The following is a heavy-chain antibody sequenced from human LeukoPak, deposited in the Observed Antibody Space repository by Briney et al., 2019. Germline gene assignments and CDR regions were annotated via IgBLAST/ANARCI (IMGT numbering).Heavy chain of an antibody. Sequence: GGSLRLSCAVSGLTFGTYSMNWVRQAPGKGLEWVSSISSGGGNIHYADSLKGRFTISRDNAKNSLYLQMNSLRAEDTAVYYCARDDSGGLTDFWGRGTLVTVSS. V-gene: IGHV3-21*01. CDR2: ISSGGGNI. CDR1: GLTFGTYS. D-gene: IGHD6-19*01. CDR3: ARDDSGGLTDF. J-gene: IGHJ4*02.